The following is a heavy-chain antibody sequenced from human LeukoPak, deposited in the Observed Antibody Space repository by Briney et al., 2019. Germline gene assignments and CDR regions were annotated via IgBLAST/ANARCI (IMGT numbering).Heavy chain of an antibody. CDR3: ARPPGYCSGGSCFPSDF. J-gene: IGHJ4*02. V-gene: IGHV3-7*05. D-gene: IGHD2-15*01. Sequence: GGSLRLSRAASGFTFSSYWMSWVRQAPGKGLEWVANIKQDGSEKYYVDSVKGRFTISRDNAKDTLYLQMNSLRAEDTAVYYCARPPGYCSGGSCFPSDFWGQGTLVTVSS. CDR1: GFTFSSYW. CDR2: IKQDGSEK.